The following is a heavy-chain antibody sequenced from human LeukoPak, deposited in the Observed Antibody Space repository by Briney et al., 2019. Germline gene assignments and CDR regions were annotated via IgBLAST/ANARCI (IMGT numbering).Heavy chain of an antibody. CDR1: GFTVSSNY. CDR2: FYSSGST. Sequence: PGGSLRLSCAVSGFTVSSNYMSWVRQAPGKGLEWVSIFYSSGSTYYADSVKGRFTISRDNSKNTLYLQMNSLRGEDTAVYHCARVSLSMDVWGQGTTVTVSS. V-gene: IGHV3-66*01. CDR3: ARVSLSMDV. J-gene: IGHJ6*02.